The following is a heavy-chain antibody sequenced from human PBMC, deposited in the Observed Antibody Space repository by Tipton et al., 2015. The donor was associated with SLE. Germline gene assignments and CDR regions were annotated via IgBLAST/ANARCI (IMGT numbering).Heavy chain of an antibody. CDR1: GFSFSTYS. V-gene: IGHV3-30*04. Sequence: LSLTCAASGFSFSTYSMHWVRQAPGKGLEWVAIISYDGRNKYYADSVKGRFTISRDNSKNTLYLQINSLRAEDTAVYYCARGGYSSSPRDYFDYWGQGTLVTVSS. CDR3: ARGGYSSSPRDYFDY. CDR2: ISYDGRNK. D-gene: IGHD6-6*01. J-gene: IGHJ4*02.